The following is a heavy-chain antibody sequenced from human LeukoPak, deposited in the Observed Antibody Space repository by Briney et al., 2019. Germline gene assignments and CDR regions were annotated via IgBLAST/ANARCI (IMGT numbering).Heavy chain of an antibody. CDR1: GFTVSSNY. J-gene: IGHJ4*02. D-gene: IGHD5-18*01. V-gene: IGHV3-53*01. CDR2: IYSGGGT. Sequence: GGSLRLSCAASGFTVSSNYMSWVRQAPGKGLEWVSVIYSGGGTYYADSVKCRFTISRYNSKNTLYLQMHSLRAEDKAVYYCARGGYSYGLDYFDYWGKGTLVTVSS. CDR3: ARGGYSYGLDYFDY.